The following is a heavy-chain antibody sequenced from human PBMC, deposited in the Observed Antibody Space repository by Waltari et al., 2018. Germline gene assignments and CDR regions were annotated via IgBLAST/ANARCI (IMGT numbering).Heavy chain of an antibody. CDR1: GYSISSGYY. CDR3: ARERLDWGWEDWYFDL. V-gene: IGHV4-38-2*02. CDR2: LYHSGSP. Sequence: QVQLQESGTGLVKPSETLSLTCAVSGYSISSGYYWGWLRQPPGKGLEWIGSLYHSGSPYHNPPLKSRVTISVYTSKHQFSLKLSSVTAADTALYYCARERLDWGWEDWYFDLWGRGTLVTVSS. J-gene: IGHJ2*01. D-gene: IGHD7-27*01.